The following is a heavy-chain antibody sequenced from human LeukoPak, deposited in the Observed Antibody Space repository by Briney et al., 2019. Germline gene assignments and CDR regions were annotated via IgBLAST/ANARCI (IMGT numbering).Heavy chain of an antibody. D-gene: IGHD3-22*01. J-gene: IGHJ4*02. CDR2: ISCGGDNT. CDR3: AKGGQGYYDIAY. CDR1: GFTFSNCA. V-gene: IGHV3-23*01. Sequence: GGSLRLSCAASGFTFSNCAITWVRQTPGKGLEWVSTISCGGDNTDYADSVKGRFTVSRDKSKNTVYLQINSLRAEDTAIYYCAKGGQGYYDIAYWGQGTLVTVSS.